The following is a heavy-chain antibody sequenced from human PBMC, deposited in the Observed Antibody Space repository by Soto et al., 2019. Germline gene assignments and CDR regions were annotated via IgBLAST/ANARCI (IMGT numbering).Heavy chain of an antibody. J-gene: IGHJ5*02. CDR3: ARGGPPSMYDFWSGYDGVYNWFDP. CDR1: GYTFTSDG. Sequence: ASVKVSCKASGYTFTSDGISWVRQAPGQGLEWMGWISAYNGNTNYAQKLQGRVTMTTDTSTSTAYMELRSLRSDDTAVYYCARGGPPSMYDFWSGYDGVYNWFDPWGQGTLVTVSS. D-gene: IGHD3-3*01. V-gene: IGHV1-18*01. CDR2: ISAYNGNT.